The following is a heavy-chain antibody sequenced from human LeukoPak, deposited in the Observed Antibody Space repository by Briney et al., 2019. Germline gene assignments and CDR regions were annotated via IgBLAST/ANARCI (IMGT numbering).Heavy chain of an antibody. CDR3: ARGPGLDRGVIYYYYYYMDV. CDR1: GGSISSGSYY. CDR2: IYTSGST. D-gene: IGHD3-10*01. V-gene: IGHV4-61*02. J-gene: IGHJ6*03. Sequence: PSETPSLTCTVSGGSISSGSYYWSWIRQPAGKGLEWIGRIYTSGSTNYNPSLKSRVTISVDTSKNQFSLKLSSVTAADTAVYYCARGPGLDRGVIYYYYYYMDVWGKGTTVTVSS.